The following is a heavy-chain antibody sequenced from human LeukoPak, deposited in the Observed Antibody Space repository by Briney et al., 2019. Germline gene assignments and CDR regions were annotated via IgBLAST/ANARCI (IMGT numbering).Heavy chain of an antibody. D-gene: IGHD5-24*01. CDR1: GFSLSTSGVG. V-gene: IGHV2-5*01. Sequence: SGPTLVNPTQTLTLTCTFSGFSLSTSGVGVVWIRQPPGKGLEWLAPINSNDDKRYRPSRKSRLTITKDTSKNQVILTMTNMDPVDTATYYCAHRRSGMGSIFFDSWGQGTPVSVSS. CDR2: INSNDDK. CDR3: AHRRSGMGSIFFDS. J-gene: IGHJ4*02.